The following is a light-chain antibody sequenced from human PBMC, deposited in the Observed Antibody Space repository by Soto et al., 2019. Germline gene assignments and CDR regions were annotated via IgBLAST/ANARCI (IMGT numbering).Light chain of an antibody. CDR2: GAS. Sequence: IVLTQSPATLSVSPGERYTLSCRASQSVSSNLAWHQQRPGQAPRLLIYGASTRATGVPDRFSGSGSGTDFTLTISRLEPEDFGVYYCQQRSDWPITFGQGTRR. CDR3: QQRSDWPIT. CDR1: QSVSSN. V-gene: IGKV3D-20*02. J-gene: IGKJ5*01.